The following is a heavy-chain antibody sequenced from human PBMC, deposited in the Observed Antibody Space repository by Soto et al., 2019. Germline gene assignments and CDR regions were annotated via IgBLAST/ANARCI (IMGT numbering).Heavy chain of an antibody. Sequence: PGESLKISCKGSGYSFTSYWIGWVRQMPGKGLEWMGIIYPGDSDTRYSPSFQGQVTISADKSISTAYLQWSSLKASVTAMYYCARQMADTATGGDAFDISGQGTMVTVSS. J-gene: IGHJ3*02. D-gene: IGHD5-18*01. CDR2: IYPGDSDT. V-gene: IGHV5-51*01. CDR3: ARQMADTATGGDAFDI. CDR1: GYSFTSYW.